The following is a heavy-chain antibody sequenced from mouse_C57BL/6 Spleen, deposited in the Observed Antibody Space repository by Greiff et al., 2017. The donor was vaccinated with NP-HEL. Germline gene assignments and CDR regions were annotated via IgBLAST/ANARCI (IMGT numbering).Heavy chain of an antibody. CDR1: GYTFTDYY. CDR3: ARPFTTVVAPSYAMDY. J-gene: IGHJ4*01. Sequence: VQLQQSGAELVRPGASVKLSCKASGYTFTDYYINWVKQRPGQGLEWIARIYPGSGNTYYNEKFKGKATLTAEKSSSTAYMQLSSLTSEESAVYFCARPFTTVVAPSYAMDYWGQGTSVTVSS. CDR2: IYPGSGNT. D-gene: IGHD1-1*01. V-gene: IGHV1-76*01.